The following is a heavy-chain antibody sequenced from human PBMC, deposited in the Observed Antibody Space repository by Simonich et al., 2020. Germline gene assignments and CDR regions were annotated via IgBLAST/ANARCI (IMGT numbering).Heavy chain of an antibody. V-gene: IGHV4-59*08. Sequence: QVQLQESGPGLVKPSETLSLTCPGPGGAISSYYWSWIRQPPGEGLAWIGYIYYSGSTNYTPSLKSLVTISVDTSKNQVSLKLSSVTAADTAVYYCARLPDYWGQGTLVTVSS. J-gene: IGHJ4*02. CDR3: ARLPDY. CDR2: IYYSGST. CDR1: GGAISSYY.